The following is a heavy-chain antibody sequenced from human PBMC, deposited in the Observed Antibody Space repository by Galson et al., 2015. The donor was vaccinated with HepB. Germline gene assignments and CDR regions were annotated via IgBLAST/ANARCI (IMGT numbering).Heavy chain of an antibody. Sequence: QSGAEVKKPGESLRISCKGSGYRFTTFWISWVRQKPGKGREWMGRIDPSDPKTNYSPYFHGHVTISADKSISTAHLKWSSLGASDSAMYYCASHRALSCTWLVDYWGRRTLVTVTP. V-gene: IGHV5-10-1*01. CDR1: GYRFTTFW. D-gene: IGHD6-6*01. CDR3: ASHRALSCTWLVDY. J-gene: IGHJ4*02. CDR2: IDPSDPKT.